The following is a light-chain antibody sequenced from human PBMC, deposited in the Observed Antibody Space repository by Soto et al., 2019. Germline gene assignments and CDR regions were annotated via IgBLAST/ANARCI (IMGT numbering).Light chain of an antibody. CDR3: QQYNSDPYT. CDR1: QSISSW. CDR2: KAS. J-gene: IGKJ2*01. V-gene: IGKV1-5*03. Sequence: DIQMTQSPSTLSASVGDRVTITCRASQSISSWLAWYQQKPGKAPKRLIYKASSLESGVPSRFSGSGSGTEFTLTISSLQPDDFATYYCQQYNSDPYTFGQGTKLEIK.